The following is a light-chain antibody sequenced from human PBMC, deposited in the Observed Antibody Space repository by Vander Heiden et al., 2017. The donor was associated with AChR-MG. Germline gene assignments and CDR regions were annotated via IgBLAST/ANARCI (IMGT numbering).Light chain of an antibody. CDR1: QTISSW. CDR2: DAS. J-gene: IGKJ1*01. Sequence: DIQMTQSPSTLSASVGDRVTISCRASQTISSWLAWYQQKPGKAPKLLIYDASSLESGVPSRFSGSGSGTDFTLTIRSLQPDDFATYYCQHYNGYPWTFGQGTKVEIK. CDR3: QHYNGYPWT. V-gene: IGKV1-5*01.